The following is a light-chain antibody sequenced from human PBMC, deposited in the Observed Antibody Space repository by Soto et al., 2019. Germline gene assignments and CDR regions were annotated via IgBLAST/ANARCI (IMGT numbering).Light chain of an antibody. CDR1: LDIDTS. CDR3: QRTYRTPT. CDR2: SAS. Sequence: DIQMTQSPSSLSASVGDSFTVTCRSSLDIDTSLNWYQQKPGRAPGLLIFSASALRNGVTSRFSGSGSGTDFTLTISSLEPVDFATYHCQRTYRTPTFGGGTKVDI. V-gene: IGKV1-39*01. J-gene: IGKJ4*01.